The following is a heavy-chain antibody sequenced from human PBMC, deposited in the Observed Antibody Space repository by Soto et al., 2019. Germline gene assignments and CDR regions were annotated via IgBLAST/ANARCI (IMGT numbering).Heavy chain of an antibody. V-gene: IGHV1-69*04. Sequence: GASVKVSCKASGGTFSSYTISWVRQAPGQGLEWMGRIIPILGIANYAQKFQGRVTITADKSTSTAYMELSSLRSEDTAVYYCARENESGYAYDAFDIWGQGTMVTVSS. D-gene: IGHD5-12*01. CDR3: ARENESGYAYDAFDI. CDR1: GGTFSSYT. J-gene: IGHJ3*02. CDR2: IIPILGIA.